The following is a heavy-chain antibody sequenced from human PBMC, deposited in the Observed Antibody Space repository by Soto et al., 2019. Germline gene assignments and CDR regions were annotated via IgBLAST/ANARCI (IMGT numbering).Heavy chain of an antibody. CDR1: GYTFTSYG. CDR2: ISAYNGNA. D-gene: IGHD5-18*01. V-gene: IGHV1-18*01. Sequence: GASVKVSCKASGYTFTSYGISWVRQAPGQGLEWMGWISAYNGNANYAQKLQGRVTMTTDTSTSTAYMELRSLRSDDTAVYYCARGRRYSYGFYYFDYWGQGTLVTVSS. J-gene: IGHJ4*02. CDR3: ARGRRYSYGFYYFDY.